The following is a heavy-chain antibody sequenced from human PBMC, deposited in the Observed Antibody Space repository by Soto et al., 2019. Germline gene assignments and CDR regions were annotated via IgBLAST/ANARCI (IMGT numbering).Heavy chain of an antibody. CDR1: GDSVSSNSAA. D-gene: IGHD3-22*01. J-gene: IGHJ4*02. Sequence: SQTLSLTCAICGDSVSSNSAASNWIRQTPSRGLEWLGRTYYRSKWYNDYAVSVKSRITINPDTSKNQFSLQLNSVTPEDTAVYYCARDPGTYYDSSHIYYFDYWGQGTLVTVSS. CDR3: ARDPGTYYDSSHIYYFDY. V-gene: IGHV6-1*01. CDR2: TYYRSKWYN.